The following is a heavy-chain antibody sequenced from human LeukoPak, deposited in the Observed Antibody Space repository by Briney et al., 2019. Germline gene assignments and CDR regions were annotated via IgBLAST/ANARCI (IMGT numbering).Heavy chain of an antibody. D-gene: IGHD5-12*01. CDR2: IYHRGST. J-gene: IGHJ4*02. V-gene: IGHV4-61*08. Sequence: TPSETLSLTCTVSGGSISSGGYYWSWIRQHPGKGLEWIGYIYHRGSTNYNSSLKSRVSISVDTSKNQFYLKLTSVTAADTAVYYCARLDSGYGKYYFDYWGQGTLVTVSS. CDR3: ARLDSGYGKYYFDY. CDR1: GGSISSGGYY.